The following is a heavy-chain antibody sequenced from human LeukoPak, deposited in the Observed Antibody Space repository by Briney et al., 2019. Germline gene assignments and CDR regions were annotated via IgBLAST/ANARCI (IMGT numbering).Heavy chain of an antibody. D-gene: IGHD3-10*01. V-gene: IGHV1-69*05. Sequence: SVKVSCKASGGTFSSYAISWVRQAPGQGLEWMGGIIPIFGTANYAQKFQGRVTITTDESTSTAYMELSSLRSEDTAVYYCARAMVRGLIQGWFDPWGQGTLVTVSS. J-gene: IGHJ5*02. CDR3: ARAMVRGLIQGWFDP. CDR1: GGTFSSYA. CDR2: IIPIFGTA.